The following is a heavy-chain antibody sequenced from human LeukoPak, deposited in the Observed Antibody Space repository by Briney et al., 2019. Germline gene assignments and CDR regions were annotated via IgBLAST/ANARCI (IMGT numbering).Heavy chain of an antibody. D-gene: IGHD5-12*01. CDR2: FSSSSSYI. CDR3: ASEGPGYSGYDSGY. CDR1: GFTFSSYS. Sequence: GRSLRLSCAASGFTFSSYSMNWVRQAPGKGLEWVSSFSSSSSYIYYADSVKGRFTISRDNAKNSLYLQMNSLRAEDTAVYYCASEGPGYSGYDSGYWGQGTLVTVYS. J-gene: IGHJ4*02. V-gene: IGHV3-21*01.